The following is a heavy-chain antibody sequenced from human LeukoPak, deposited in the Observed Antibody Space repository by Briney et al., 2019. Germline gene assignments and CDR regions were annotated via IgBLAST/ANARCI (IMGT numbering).Heavy chain of an antibody. V-gene: IGHV3-30*02. J-gene: IGHJ3*02. Sequence: GGSLRLACTASGFMFSSYGMHWVRQAPGKGLDWMAYIQHDGSGQFYAGSVKGRFTISRDNSKNTVYLQMNSLRVEDTALYYCAKFDTVMVNHDAFDIWGLGTMVTVSS. CDR1: GFMFSSYG. D-gene: IGHD5-18*01. CDR3: AKFDTVMVNHDAFDI. CDR2: IQHDGSGQ.